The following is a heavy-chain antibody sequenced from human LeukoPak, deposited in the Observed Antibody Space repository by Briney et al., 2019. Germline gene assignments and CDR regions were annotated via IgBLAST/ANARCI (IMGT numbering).Heavy chain of an antibody. Sequence: GGSLRLSCAASGFTFDDYAMHWVRQAPGKGLEWISLISWDDGNTYYADSVKGRFTISRDNSKNFLYLQMNSLRAEGTALYYCAKEVGRSDSYYYFDYWGQGTLVTVSS. J-gene: IGHJ4*02. D-gene: IGHD1-26*01. CDR1: GFTFDDYA. V-gene: IGHV3-43D*03. CDR2: ISWDDGNT. CDR3: AKEVGRSDSYYYFDY.